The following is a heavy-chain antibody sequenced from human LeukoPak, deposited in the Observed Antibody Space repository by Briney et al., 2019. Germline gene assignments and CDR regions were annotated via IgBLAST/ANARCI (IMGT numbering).Heavy chain of an antibody. CDR2: INPSGGYT. V-gene: IGHV1-46*01. CDR1: EYTFTSYY. CDR3: ARSKVLSGRFDY. D-gene: IGHD3/OR15-3a*01. J-gene: IGHJ4*02. Sequence: GASVKVSCKAPEYTFTSYYIHWVRQAPGQGLEWMGIINPSGGYTNYAQRFQGRVTMTRDTSTSTVYMELSSLRSEDTAVYYCARSKVLSGRFDYWGQGTLVTVSS.